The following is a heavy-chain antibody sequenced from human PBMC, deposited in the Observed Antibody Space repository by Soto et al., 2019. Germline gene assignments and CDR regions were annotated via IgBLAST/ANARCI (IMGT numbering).Heavy chain of an antibody. D-gene: IGHD6-6*01. J-gene: IGHJ5*02. CDR2: ISWNSGNI. V-gene: IGHV3-9*01. Sequence: EVQLVESGGGLVQPGRSLRLSCGASGFSFDGYAMNWVRQPPGKGLEWVSGISWNSGNIDYADSVKGRFTISRDNAKNSLYLQMNSLRAEDTALYYCVKASTYSSSQGWFDPWGQGTMVTVSS. CDR3: VKASTYSSSQGWFDP. CDR1: GFSFDGYA.